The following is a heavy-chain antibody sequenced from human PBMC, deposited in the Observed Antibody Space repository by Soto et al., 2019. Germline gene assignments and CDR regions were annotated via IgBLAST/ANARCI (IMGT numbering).Heavy chain of an antibody. Sequence: SETLSLTCTVSGGSISSGGYYWSWIRQHPGKGLEWIGYIYYSGSTYYNPSLKSRVTISVDTSKNQFSLKLSSVTAADTAVYYCAIQDYDILTGYTFDDWGQGTLVTVSS. V-gene: IGHV4-31*03. J-gene: IGHJ4*02. D-gene: IGHD3-9*01. CDR2: IYYSGST. CDR3: AIQDYDILTGYTFDD. CDR1: GGSISSGGYY.